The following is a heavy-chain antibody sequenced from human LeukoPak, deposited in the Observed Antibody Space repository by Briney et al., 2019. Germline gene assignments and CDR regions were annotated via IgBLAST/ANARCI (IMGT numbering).Heavy chain of an antibody. Sequence: GASVKVSCKISGYSLSDLSIHWVREAPGEGLDWMGVFDSEYNKMVYSQKFHGRVTMTEDTSADTAYMELTSLRAEEPAVYFCATDRVYRSSGRSWGFFDYWGQGTLVIVSS. CDR3: ATDRVYRSSGRSWGFFDY. CDR1: GYSLSDLS. D-gene: IGHD6-19*01. CDR2: FDSEYNKM. V-gene: IGHV1-24*01. J-gene: IGHJ4*02.